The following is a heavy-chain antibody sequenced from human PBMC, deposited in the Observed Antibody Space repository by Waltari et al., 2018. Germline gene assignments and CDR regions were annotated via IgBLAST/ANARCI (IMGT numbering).Heavy chain of an antibody. CDR3: ARDGMVRGVIDFGYYYYGMDV. D-gene: IGHD3-10*01. CDR1: GYSISSGYY. Sequence: QVQLQESGPGLVKPSETLSLTCAVSGYSISSGYYWGWIRQPPGKGLEWIGSIYHSGRTYSNPSLKSRVTISVDTSKNQFSLKLSSVTAADTAVYYCARDGMVRGVIDFGYYYYGMDVWGQGTTVTVSS. V-gene: IGHV4-38-2*02. CDR2: IYHSGRT. J-gene: IGHJ6*02.